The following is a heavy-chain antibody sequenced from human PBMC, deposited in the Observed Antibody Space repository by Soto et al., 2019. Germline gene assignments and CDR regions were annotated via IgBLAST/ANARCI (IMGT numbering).Heavy chain of an antibody. CDR2: INRDGSEK. Sequence: EVQLEASGGTLVQPGGSLRLSCAASGFTFSNYWMSWVRQAPGKGLERVANINRDGSEKYYGDSVGGRFTISRDNPKNSLYRQMTSLSVDDTALYYCARAGVSYGLDFWGQGTLLTVSS. D-gene: IGHD3-3*01. J-gene: IGHJ4*02. CDR3: ARAGVSYGLDF. CDR1: GFTFSNYW. V-gene: IGHV3-7*01.